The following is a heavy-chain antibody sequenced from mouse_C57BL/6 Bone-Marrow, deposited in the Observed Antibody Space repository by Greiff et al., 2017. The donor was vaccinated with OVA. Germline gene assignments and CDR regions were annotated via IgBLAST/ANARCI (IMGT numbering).Heavy chain of an antibody. D-gene: IGHD1-1*01. CDR2: INPYNGGT. CDR1: GYTFTDYY. V-gene: IGHV1-19*01. J-gene: IGHJ2*01. CDR3: ARITTVVADY. Sequence: VQLKESGPVLVKPGASVKMSCKASGYTFTDYYMNWVKQSHGKSLEWIGVINPYNGGTSYNQKFKGKATLTVDKSSSTAYMELNSLTSEDSAGYYCARITTVVADYWGQGTTLTVSS.